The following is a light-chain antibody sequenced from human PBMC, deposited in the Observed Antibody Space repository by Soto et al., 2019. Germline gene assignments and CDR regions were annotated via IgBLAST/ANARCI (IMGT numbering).Light chain of an antibody. V-gene: IGKV1-27*01. Sequence: DIQMTQSPSSLSAFVGDSVTFTCRASQGISNYLAWYHQKPGKVPKLLVYAASTLHSQVPSRISGSGSGTEFTLTIRSLQPEDVGTYYCQHYHSPPFTFGPGTKLEI. CDR1: QGISNY. CDR2: AAS. J-gene: IGKJ3*01. CDR3: QHYHSPPFT.